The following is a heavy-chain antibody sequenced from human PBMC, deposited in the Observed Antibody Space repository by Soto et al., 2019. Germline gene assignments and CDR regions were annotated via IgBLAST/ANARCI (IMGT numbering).Heavy chain of an antibody. CDR3: ARRTDFWSGYSAEY. J-gene: IGHJ4*02. Sequence: SETLSLTCAVYGGSFSGYYWIWIRQPPGKGLEWIGEINHSGSTNYNPSLKSRVTISVDTSKNQFSLKLSSVTAADTAVYYCARRTDFWSGYSAEYWGQGTLVTVSS. V-gene: IGHV4-34*01. CDR1: GGSFSGYY. D-gene: IGHD3-3*01. CDR2: INHSGST.